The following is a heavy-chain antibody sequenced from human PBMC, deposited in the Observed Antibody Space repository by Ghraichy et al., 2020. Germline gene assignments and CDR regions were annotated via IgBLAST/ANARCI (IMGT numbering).Heavy chain of an antibody. D-gene: IGHD6-6*01. J-gene: IGHJ4*02. CDR1: GFTFSRFA. CDR2: ISYDGGEQ. V-gene: IGHV3-30*04. CDR3: AKAGGHTIAALYTYFDF. Sequence: GGSLRLSCEISGFTFSRFAMHWVRQAPGKGLEWVAVISYDGGEQYEADSVKGRFTISRDNSKSTLYLQMNSLRPEDTAVYYCAKAGGHTIAALYTYFDFWGRGALVTVSS.